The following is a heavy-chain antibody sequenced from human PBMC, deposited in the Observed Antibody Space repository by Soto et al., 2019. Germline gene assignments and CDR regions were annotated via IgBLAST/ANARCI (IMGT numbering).Heavy chain of an antibody. V-gene: IGHV3-30-3*01. J-gene: IGHJ6*02. CDR3: ARALYGSGSYYYYYYGMDV. CDR1: GFTFSSYA. Sequence: PGGSLRLSCAASGFTFSSYAMHWVRQAPGKGLEWVAVISYDGSNKYYADSVKGRFTISRDNSKNTLYLQMNSLRAEDTAVYYCARALYGSGSYYYYYYGMDVWGQGTTVTVSS. CDR2: ISYDGSNK. D-gene: IGHD3-10*01.